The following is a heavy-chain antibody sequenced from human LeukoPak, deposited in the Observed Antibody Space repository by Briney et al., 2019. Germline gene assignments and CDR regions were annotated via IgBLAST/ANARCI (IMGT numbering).Heavy chain of an antibody. J-gene: IGHJ4*02. D-gene: IGHD6-19*01. CDR2: ISGSGGNT. CDR1: GFTFNNYA. V-gene: IGHV3-23*01. CDR3: AKERRITMAGTVDYFDY. Sequence: GGSLRLSCAASGFTFNNYAMSWVRQAPGKGLEWVSSISGSGGNTYYADSVKGRFTISRDNSKNTLYLQMNSLRAADTAVYYCAKERRITMAGTVDYFDYWGQGTLVTVSS.